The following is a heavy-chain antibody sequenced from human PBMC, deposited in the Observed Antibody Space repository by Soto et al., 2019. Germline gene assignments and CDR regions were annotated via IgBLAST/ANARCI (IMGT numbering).Heavy chain of an antibody. D-gene: IGHD5-12*01. V-gene: IGHV1-46*03. J-gene: IGHJ6*02. Sequence: GASVKVSCKASGYTFTSYYMHWVRQAPGQGLEWMGIINPSGGSTSYAQKFQGRVTMTRDTSTSTVYMELSSLRSEDTAVYYCAREHSGYEYYYYYGMDVWGQGTTVTVSS. CDR1: GYTFTSYY. CDR3: AREHSGYEYYYYYGMDV. CDR2: INPSGGST.